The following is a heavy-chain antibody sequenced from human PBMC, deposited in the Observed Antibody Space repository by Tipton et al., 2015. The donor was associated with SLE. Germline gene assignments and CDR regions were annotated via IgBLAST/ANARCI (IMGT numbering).Heavy chain of an antibody. CDR3: ARADIAPDY. V-gene: IGHV3-33*01. CDR2: IWYDGSNK. D-gene: IGHD2-15*01. J-gene: IGHJ4*02. Sequence: QVQLVQSGGGGVQPGRSLRLSCAASGFTFSSYGMHWVRQAPGKGLEWVAGIWYDGSNKYYADSVKGRFTISRDNSKNTLYLQMNSLRAEDTAVYYCARADIAPDYWGQGTLVTVSS. CDR1: GFTFSSYG.